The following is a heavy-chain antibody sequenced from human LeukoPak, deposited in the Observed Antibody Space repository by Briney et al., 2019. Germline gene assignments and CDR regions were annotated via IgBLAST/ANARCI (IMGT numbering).Heavy chain of an antibody. Sequence: PSETLSLTCTVSGDSISSNNYYWGWIRQPPGTGLEWLGTFYYGGSTYHNPSLKSRVTISVDTSKNQFSLRLSSVTAADTALYYCASGGEQLWPYEPFSSWGQGTLVTVSS. J-gene: IGHJ5*02. D-gene: IGHD5-18*01. CDR2: FYYGGST. V-gene: IGHV4-39*01. CDR3: ASGGEQLWPYEPFSS. CDR1: GDSISSNNYY.